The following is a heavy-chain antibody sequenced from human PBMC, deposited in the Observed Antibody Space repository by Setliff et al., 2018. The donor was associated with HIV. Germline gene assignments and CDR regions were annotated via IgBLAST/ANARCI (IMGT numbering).Heavy chain of an antibody. CDR1: GYSISSNNW. V-gene: IGHV4-28*01. J-gene: IGHJ5*02. CDR2: VYYTGST. CDR3: ARHGGRDQINWFDP. Sequence: SETLSLTCVVSGYSISSNNWWGWIRQSPGKGLEWIGSVYYTGSTNYNPSLESRVTMSVDTSKNQFSLRLSSLTAADTALYYCARHGGRDQINWFDPWGQGTLVTVSS. D-gene: IGHD2-21*02.